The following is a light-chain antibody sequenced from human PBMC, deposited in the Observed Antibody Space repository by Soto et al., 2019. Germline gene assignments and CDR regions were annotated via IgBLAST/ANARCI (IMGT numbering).Light chain of an antibody. CDR3: QQYGGSPET. J-gene: IGKJ1*01. Sequence: EIVLTQSPATLSLSPGESATLSCRASQGVSSYLAWYQQKPGQAPRLLIHDVYNRATGIPDRFSGSGSGTDFTLTISRLEPEDFAVYYCQQYGGSPETFGQGTKVDI. CDR1: QGVSSY. CDR2: DVY. V-gene: IGKV3-20*01.